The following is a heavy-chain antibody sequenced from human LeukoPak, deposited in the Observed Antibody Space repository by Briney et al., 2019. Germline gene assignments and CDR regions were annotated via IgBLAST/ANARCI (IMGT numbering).Heavy chain of an antibody. Sequence: GGSLRLSCVASGFTFSSYSMNWVRQAPGKGLEWVSSISSSSSYIYYADSVKGRFTISRDNAKNSLYLQMNSLRAEDTAVYYCARYSYGPNRVDPWGQGTLVTVSS. CDR2: ISSSSSYI. V-gene: IGHV3-21*01. D-gene: IGHD5-18*01. CDR1: GFTFSSYS. J-gene: IGHJ5*02. CDR3: ARYSYGPNRVDP.